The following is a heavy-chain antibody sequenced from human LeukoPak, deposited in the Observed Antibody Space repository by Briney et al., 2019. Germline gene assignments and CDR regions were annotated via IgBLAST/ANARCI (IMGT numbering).Heavy chain of an antibody. CDR3: ARGRYGGNPKDY. J-gene: IGHJ4*02. D-gene: IGHD4-23*01. CDR1: GFTFSSYS. CDR2: ISSSSSYI. Sequence: SGGSLRLSCAASGFTFSSYSMNWVRQAPGKGLEWVSSISSSSSYIYYADSVKGRFTISRDNAKNSLYLQMNSLRAEDTAVHYCARGRYGGNPKDYWGQGTLVTVSS. V-gene: IGHV3-21*01.